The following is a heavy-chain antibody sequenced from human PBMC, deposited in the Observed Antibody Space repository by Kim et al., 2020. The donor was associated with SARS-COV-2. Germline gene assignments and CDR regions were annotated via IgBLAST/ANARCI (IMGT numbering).Heavy chain of an antibody. Sequence: GGSLRLSCAASGFTFDDYAMHWVRQAPGKGLEWVSGISWNSGSTGYADSVKGRFTISRDNAKNSLYLQMNSLRAEDTALYYCAKDIGRWLHLSYGFDIWGQGTMVTVSS. CDR2: ISWNSGST. V-gene: IGHV3-9*01. D-gene: IGHD5-12*01. CDR3: AKDIGRWLHLSYGFDI. J-gene: IGHJ3*02. CDR1: GFTFDDYA.